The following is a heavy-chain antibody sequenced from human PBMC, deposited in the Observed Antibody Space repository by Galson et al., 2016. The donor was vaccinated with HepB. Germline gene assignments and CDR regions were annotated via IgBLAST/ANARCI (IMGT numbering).Heavy chain of an antibody. Sequence: SVKVSCKASVFAFINYGFSWVRQAPGQGLEWMGWISAYNGNTNYAHKFQDRVTMTTDTSTNTAYMELRSLRSDDTAGYYIARHPHIVVVTAISGGMDVWGQGTTVTVSS. V-gene: IGHV1-18*01. D-gene: IGHD2-21*02. CDR1: VFAFINYG. J-gene: IGHJ6*02. CDR3: ARHPHIVVVTAISGGMDV. CDR2: ISAYNGNT.